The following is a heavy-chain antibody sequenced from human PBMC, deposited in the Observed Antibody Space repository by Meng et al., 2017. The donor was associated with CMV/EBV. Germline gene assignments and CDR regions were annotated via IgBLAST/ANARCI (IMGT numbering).Heavy chain of an antibody. Sequence: GGSLRLSCAASGFTFSSYSMNWVRQAPGKGLEWVSSISSSSSYIYYADSVKGRFTISRDNAKNSLCLQMNSLRAEDTAVYYCARDGRQQLDFDYWGQGTLVTVSS. CDR2: ISSSSSYI. J-gene: IGHJ4*02. CDR1: GFTFSSYS. V-gene: IGHV3-21*04. D-gene: IGHD6-13*01. CDR3: ARDGRQQLDFDY.